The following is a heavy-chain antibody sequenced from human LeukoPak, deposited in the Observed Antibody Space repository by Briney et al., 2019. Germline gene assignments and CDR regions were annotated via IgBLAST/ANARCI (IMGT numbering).Heavy chain of an antibody. J-gene: IGHJ4*02. V-gene: IGHV1-18*01. CDR2: ISAYNGNT. Sequence: ASVKVSCKASGYTFTSYGISWVRQAPGQGLEWMGWISAYNGNTNYAQKLQGRVTMTTDTSTSTAYMELSSLRSEDTAVYYCARAVQMATIITHYYFDYWGQGTLVTVSS. CDR3: ARAVQMATIITHYYFDY. D-gene: IGHD5-12*01. CDR1: GYTFTSYG.